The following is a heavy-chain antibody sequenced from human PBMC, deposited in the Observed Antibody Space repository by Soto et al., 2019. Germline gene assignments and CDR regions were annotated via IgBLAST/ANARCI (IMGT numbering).Heavy chain of an antibody. CDR3: ARDLGKGEYSSVYDY. J-gene: IGHJ4*02. V-gene: IGHV3-30-3*01. Sequence: GGSLRLSCAASGFTFSSYARHWVRQAPGKGLEWVAVISYDGSNKYYADSVKGRFTISRDNSKNTLYLQMNSLRAEDTAVYYCARDLGKGEYSSVYDYWGQGTLVTVSS. CDR2: ISYDGSNK. D-gene: IGHD5-18*01. CDR1: GFTFSSYA.